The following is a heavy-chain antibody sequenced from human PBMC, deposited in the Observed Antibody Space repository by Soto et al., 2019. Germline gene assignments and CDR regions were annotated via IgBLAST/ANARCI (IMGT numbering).Heavy chain of an antibody. Sequence: GGSLRLSCAASGFTFNSAWMNWVRQSPGKGLEWVGHIKSKSEGWATDYAAPVKGRFTILRDDSKKMMYLQMNSLKTEDTAVYYCTTDVWVYSGTDYWGQGTQVTVSS. CDR1: GFTFNSAW. J-gene: IGHJ4*02. CDR2: IKSKSEGWAT. D-gene: IGHD2-21*01. V-gene: IGHV3-15*07. CDR3: TTDVWVYSGTDY.